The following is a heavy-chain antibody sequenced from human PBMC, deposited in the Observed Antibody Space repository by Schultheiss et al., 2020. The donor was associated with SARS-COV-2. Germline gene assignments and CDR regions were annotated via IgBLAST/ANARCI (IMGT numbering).Heavy chain of an antibody. Sequence: SETLSLTCTVSGGSISSYYWSWIRQHPGKGLEWIGYIYYSGSTNYNPSLKSRVTISVDTSKNQFSLKLSSVTAADTAVYYCAREWEPRETNYGMDVWGQGTTVTVSS. CDR3: AREWEPRETNYGMDV. J-gene: IGHJ6*02. D-gene: IGHD1-26*01. CDR2: IYYSGST. CDR1: GGSISSYY. V-gene: IGHV4-59*01.